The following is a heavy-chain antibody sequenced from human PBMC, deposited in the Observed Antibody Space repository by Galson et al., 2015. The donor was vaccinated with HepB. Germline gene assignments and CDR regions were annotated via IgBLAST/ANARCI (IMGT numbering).Heavy chain of an antibody. CDR2: VYPGDSDI. D-gene: IGHD2-15*01. J-gene: IGHJ4*02. CDR1: GYSFSNYW. Sequence: QSGAEVKKPGESLKISCKGSGYSFSNYWIGWVRQMPGKGLEWMGIVYPGDSDIRYSPSFQGPVTISADKSISTAYLQWTSLKDSDTATYSCARQASYCSGDKCYSAIPFDFWGQGTLVTVSS. CDR3: ARQASYCSGDKCYSAIPFDF. V-gene: IGHV5-51*01.